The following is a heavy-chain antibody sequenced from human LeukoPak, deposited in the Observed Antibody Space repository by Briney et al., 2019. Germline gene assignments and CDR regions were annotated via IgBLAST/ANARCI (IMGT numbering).Heavy chain of an antibody. V-gene: IGHV3-30*18. CDR3: AKGHWCDYYAY. Sequence: GRSLRLSCAASGVTFSRYGMHWVRQAPGKGREWVAVVSNDGSNKYYAASVEGRLTTSRHNSTNTPYLQMHRLTAEHTAVYYCAKGHWCDYYAYWGQGTLATVPS. D-gene: IGHD2-8*01. CDR2: VSNDGSNK. J-gene: IGHJ4*02. CDR1: GVTFSRYG.